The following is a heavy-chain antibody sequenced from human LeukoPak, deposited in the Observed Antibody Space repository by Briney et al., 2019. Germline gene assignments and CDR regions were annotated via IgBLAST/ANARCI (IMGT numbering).Heavy chain of an antibody. D-gene: IGHD3-3*01. CDR1: GGSISSGDYY. V-gene: IGHV4-30-4*08. Sequence: PSETLSLTCTVSGGSISSGDYYWSWIRQPPGKGLEWIGYIYYSGSTYYNPSLKSRVTISVDTSKNQFSLKLSSVTAADTAVYYCARDVRFLEWLDAFDIWGQGTMVTVSS. J-gene: IGHJ3*02. CDR3: ARDVRFLEWLDAFDI. CDR2: IYYSGST.